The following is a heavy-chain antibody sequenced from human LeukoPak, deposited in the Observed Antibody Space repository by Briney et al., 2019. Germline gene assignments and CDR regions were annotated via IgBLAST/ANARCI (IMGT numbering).Heavy chain of an antibody. D-gene: IGHD5-24*01. CDR2: IIPIFGTA. CDR1: GGTYSSYA. Sequence: SVKVSCKASGGTYSSYAISWVRQAPGQGLEWMGGIIPIFGTANYAQKFQGRVTITADESTSTAYMELSSLRSEETAVYYCARDSGDGYNYLDYWGQGTLVTVSS. V-gene: IGHV1-69*13. CDR3: ARDSGDGYNYLDY. J-gene: IGHJ4*02.